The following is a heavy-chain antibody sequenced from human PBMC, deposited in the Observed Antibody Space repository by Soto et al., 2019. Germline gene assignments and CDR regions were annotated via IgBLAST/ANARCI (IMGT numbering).Heavy chain of an antibody. CDR1: GFTFSSYW. CDR3: ARIAASGRGWDV. J-gene: IGHJ6*02. CDR2: IKQDGSEE. Sequence: EVQLVESGGGLVQPGGSLRLSCVDSGFTFSSYWMSWVRQAPVKGLEWVGNIKQDGSEENYVDSVKGRFTISRDNAKNSMYLQMHSLGVEDTAVYYCARIAASGRGWDVWGQGTTVVVSS. V-gene: IGHV3-7*01. D-gene: IGHD6-13*01.